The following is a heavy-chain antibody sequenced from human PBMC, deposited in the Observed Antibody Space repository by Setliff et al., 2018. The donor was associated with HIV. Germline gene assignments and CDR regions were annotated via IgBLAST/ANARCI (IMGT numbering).Heavy chain of an antibody. Sequence: KASETLSLTCAVYGGSASGYYWTWMRHLPGRGLQWIGEINHSGSTTYNPSLKSRIKISVDMSKNQFSLNMTSVTAADTAVYYCATKRVVRGRPFDSWGQGTLVTVSS. J-gene: IGHJ4*02. CDR1: GGSASGYY. V-gene: IGHV4-34*01. D-gene: IGHD3-10*01. CDR2: INHSGST. CDR3: ATKRVVRGRPFDS.